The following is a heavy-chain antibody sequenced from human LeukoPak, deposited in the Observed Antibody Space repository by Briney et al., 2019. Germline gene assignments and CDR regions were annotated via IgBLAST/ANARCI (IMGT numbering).Heavy chain of an antibody. Sequence: ASVKVSCKASGYTFTSYAMHWVRQAPGQRLEWMGWINAGNGNTKYSQKFQGRVTITRDTSASTAYMELSSLRSEDTAVYYCARASILGYCSGGSCYDYWGQGTLVTVSS. J-gene: IGHJ4*02. V-gene: IGHV1-3*01. D-gene: IGHD2-15*01. CDR2: INAGNGNT. CDR3: ARASILGYCSGGSCYDY. CDR1: GYTFTSYA.